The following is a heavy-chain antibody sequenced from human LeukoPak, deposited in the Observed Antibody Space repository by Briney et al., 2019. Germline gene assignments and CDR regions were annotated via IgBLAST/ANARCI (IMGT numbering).Heavy chain of an antibody. J-gene: IGHJ4*02. Sequence: PGGSLRLSCAASGFTFSEAWMSWVRQAPGKGLEWVGRIQSITDGGTTDYAAPGKGRFTISRDDSKNTLYLQLNSLKTEDTTMYYCTIDYDYAWRSYRLGYWGQGTLVTVSS. CDR1: GFTFSEAW. CDR2: IQSITDGGTT. CDR3: TIDYDYAWRSYRLGY. D-gene: IGHD3-16*02. V-gene: IGHV3-15*01.